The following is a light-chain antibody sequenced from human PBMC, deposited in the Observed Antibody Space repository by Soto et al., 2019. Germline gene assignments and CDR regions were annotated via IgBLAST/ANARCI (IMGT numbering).Light chain of an antibody. V-gene: IGKV3-15*01. CDR1: QSVNSN. J-gene: IGKJ1*01. CDR3: QQYNNWPPTWT. CDR2: AVS. Sequence: EILMTQSPATLSVSPGERATLSCRASQSVNSNLAWYQQKPGQAPRLLIYAVSTRPTGIPARFSGSGSGTEFTLTINSLQSEDCAVYYCQQYNNWPPTWTFGQGTKVDIK.